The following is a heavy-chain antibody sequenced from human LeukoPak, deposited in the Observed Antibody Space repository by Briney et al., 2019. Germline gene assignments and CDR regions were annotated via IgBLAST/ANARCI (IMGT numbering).Heavy chain of an antibody. CDR1: GGSISSSSYY. D-gene: IGHD5-24*01. CDR3: ARPPLDGYGVRDHDAFDI. V-gene: IGHV4-39*07. Sequence: SETLSLTCTVSGGSISSSSYYWGWIRQPPGKGLEWIGSIYYSGSTYYNPSPKSRVTISVDTSKNQFSLKLSSVTAADTAVYYCARPPLDGYGVRDHDAFDIWGQGTMVTVSS. J-gene: IGHJ3*02. CDR2: IYYSGST.